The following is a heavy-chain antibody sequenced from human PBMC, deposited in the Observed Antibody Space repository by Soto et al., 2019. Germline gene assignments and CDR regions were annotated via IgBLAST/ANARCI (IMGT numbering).Heavy chain of an antibody. CDR3: ARQAAGSIYYYYYYGMDV. CDR1: GGSISSSSYY. CDR2: IYYSGST. V-gene: IGHV4-39*01. J-gene: IGHJ6*02. Sequence: SETLSLTCTVSGGSISSSSYYWGWIRQPPGKGLEWIGSIYYSGSTYYNPSLKSRVTISVDTSKNQFSLKLSSVTAADTAVYYWARQAAGSIYYYYYYGMDVWGQWTTVTVSS. D-gene: IGHD6-13*01.